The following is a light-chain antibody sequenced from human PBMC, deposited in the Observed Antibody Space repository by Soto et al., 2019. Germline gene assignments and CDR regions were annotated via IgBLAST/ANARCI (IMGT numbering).Light chain of an antibody. CDR2: DAS. J-gene: IGKJ1*01. Sequence: EVVLTQSPATLSLSPGARATLSCRASQSVSSYLAWYQQKPGQAPRLLIYDASNRATGIPARFSGSGSGTDFTLTISSREPEDSAVYYCQQRPSWTFGQGTKVEIK. CDR3: QQRPSWT. V-gene: IGKV3-11*01. CDR1: QSVSSY.